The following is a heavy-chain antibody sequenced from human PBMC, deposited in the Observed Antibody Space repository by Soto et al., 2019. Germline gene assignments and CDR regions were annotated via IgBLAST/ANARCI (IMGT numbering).Heavy chain of an antibody. V-gene: IGHV1-2*02. CDR2: KHPNTGGT. CDR1: GYPYTNSY. CDR3: ASDFRTRGWFRQAGNFAMDV. D-gene: IGHD6-19*01. J-gene: IGHJ6*02. Sequence: QVQLVQSGAEVRKPGASVKVSCKASGYPYTNSYMHWVRQAPGQGLELMGWKHPNTGGTNYAQKLQGRVTMTRDTSVGTVYMELNRLTSADTAIYFCASDFRTRGWFRQAGNFAMDVWGQGNTVTVS.